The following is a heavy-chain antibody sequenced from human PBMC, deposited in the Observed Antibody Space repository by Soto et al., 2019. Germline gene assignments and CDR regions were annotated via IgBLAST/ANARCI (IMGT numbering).Heavy chain of an antibody. D-gene: IGHD1-1*01. CDR2: INRYGSST. CDR3: TTLRRDP. J-gene: IGHJ5*02. V-gene: IGHV3-74*01. CDR1: GFTFSSYW. Sequence: GGSLRLSCAASGFTFSSYWMHWVRQAPGKGLVWVSRINRYGSSTSYADSVKGRFTISRYNSKNTLYLQMNSLRAEHTAVYYCTTLRRDPWGQGTLVTVSS.